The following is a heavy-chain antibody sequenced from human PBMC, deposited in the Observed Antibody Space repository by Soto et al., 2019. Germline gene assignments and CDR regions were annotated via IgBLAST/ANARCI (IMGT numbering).Heavy chain of an antibody. D-gene: IGHD2-15*01. J-gene: IGHJ4*02. Sequence: QVQLVESGGGVVQPGRSLRLSCAVSGFPFDSYGMHWVRQAPGKGLEWVAVIWHDGSNKYYADSVKGRFTISRDNAKNTLYLQMNSLRAEDTAVYYCARGRSGIHLGPFDYWGQGTLVTVSS. CDR2: IWHDGSNK. V-gene: IGHV3-33*01. CDR3: ARGRSGIHLGPFDY. CDR1: GFPFDSYG.